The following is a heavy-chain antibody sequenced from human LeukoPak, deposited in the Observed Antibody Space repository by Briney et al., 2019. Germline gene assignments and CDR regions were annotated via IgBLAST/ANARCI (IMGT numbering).Heavy chain of an antibody. J-gene: IGHJ4*02. Sequence: GGSLRLSCAASGFTFSSYSMNWVRQAPGKGLEWVSSISSSSSYIYYADSVKGRFTISRDNAKNSLYLQMNSLRAEDTAVYYCARLQGTYTTYDYWGQGTLVTVSS. CDR3: ARLQGTYTTYDY. CDR2: ISSSSSYI. CDR1: GFTFSSYS. V-gene: IGHV3-21*01. D-gene: IGHD3-10*01.